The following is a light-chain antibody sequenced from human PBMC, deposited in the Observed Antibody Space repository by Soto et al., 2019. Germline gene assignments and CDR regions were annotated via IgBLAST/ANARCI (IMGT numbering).Light chain of an antibody. Sequence: QSALTQPPSASGSPGQSVTISCTGTSSDVGGFNYVSWYQQHPDKAPKVIIYEVNKRPSGVPDRFFGSKSGSTASLTVSGLLAEDEAEYYCSSYAGINTYVFGGGTKLTVL. J-gene: IGLJ1*01. CDR3: SSYAGINTYV. CDR2: EVN. V-gene: IGLV2-8*01. CDR1: SSDVGGFNY.